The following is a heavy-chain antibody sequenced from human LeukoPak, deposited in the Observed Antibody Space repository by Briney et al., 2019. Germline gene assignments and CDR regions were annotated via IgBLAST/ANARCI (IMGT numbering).Heavy chain of an antibody. CDR2: ISSSSSTI. V-gene: IGHV3-48*01. CDR1: GFTFSSYE. D-gene: IGHD2-8*01. J-gene: IGHJ4*02. Sequence: GGSLRLSCAASGFTFSSYEMNWVRQAPGKGLEWVSYISSSSSTIYYADSVKGRFTISRDNAKNSLYLQLNSLRAEDTAVYYCAKDNDYFDYWGQGTLVTVSS. CDR3: AKDNDYFDY.